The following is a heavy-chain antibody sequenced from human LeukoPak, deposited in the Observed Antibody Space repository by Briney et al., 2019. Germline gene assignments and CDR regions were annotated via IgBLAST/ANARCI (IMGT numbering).Heavy chain of an antibody. CDR3: ASVGYCSSTSCKAGGYGMDV. CDR1: GFTFSSYS. Sequence: KSGGSLRLSCAASGFTFSSYSMNWVRQAPGKGLEWVSSISSSSSYIYYADSVKGRLTISRDNAKNSLYLQMNSLRAEDTAVYYCASVGYCSSTSCKAGGYGMDVWGQGTTVTVSS. CDR2: ISSSSSYI. D-gene: IGHD2-2*01. J-gene: IGHJ6*02. V-gene: IGHV3-21*01.